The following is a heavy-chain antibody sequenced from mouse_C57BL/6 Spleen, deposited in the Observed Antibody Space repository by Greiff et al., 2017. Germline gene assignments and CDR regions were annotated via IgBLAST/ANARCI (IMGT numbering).Heavy chain of an antibody. CDR2: IYPGSGST. CDR1: GYTFTSYW. CDR3: ARKGAQAGND. J-gene: IGHJ2*01. D-gene: IGHD3-2*02. V-gene: IGHV1-55*01. Sequence: QVQLQQPGAELVKPGASVKMSCKASGYTFTSYWITWVKQRPGQGLEWIGDIYPGSGSTKYNEKFKSKATLTVDTTSSTAYMQLRSLTSEDSAVYYCARKGAQAGNDGGQGTTLTVSS.